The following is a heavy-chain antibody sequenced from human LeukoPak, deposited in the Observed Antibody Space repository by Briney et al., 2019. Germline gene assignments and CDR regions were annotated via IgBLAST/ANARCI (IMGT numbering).Heavy chain of an antibody. Sequence: GSLRLSCAASRFTFSSYAMSWVRQAPGKGLEWVSTISGSGDSTYYADSVKGRFTISRDNSKNTLYLQMDSLRAEDTAVYYCAKDQRKYCSSSRCYVFDIRGQGTMVTVSS. V-gene: IGHV3-23*01. CDR1: RFTFSSYA. J-gene: IGHJ3*02. D-gene: IGHD2-2*01. CDR3: AKDQRKYCSSSRCYVFDI. CDR2: ISGSGDST.